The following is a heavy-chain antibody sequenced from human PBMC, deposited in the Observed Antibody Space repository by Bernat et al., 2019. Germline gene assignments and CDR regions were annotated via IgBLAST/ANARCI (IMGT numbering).Heavy chain of an antibody. D-gene: IGHD4-17*01. Sequence: EVQLLESGGGLVQPGGSLRLSCAASGFTFTRYAMSWGRQAPGKGLEWVSAISGSGGSTNYSDHVNGRFTIARDNAKNTLYLQMNSLRAEDTAVYYCAKGGMATVTTEDYWGQGTLVTVSS. J-gene: IGHJ4*02. V-gene: IGHV3-23*01. CDR2: ISGSGGST. CDR3: AKGGMATVTTEDY. CDR1: GFTFTRYA.